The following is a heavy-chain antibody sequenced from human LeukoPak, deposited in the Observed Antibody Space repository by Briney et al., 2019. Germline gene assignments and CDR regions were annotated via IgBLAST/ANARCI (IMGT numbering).Heavy chain of an antibody. CDR3: ARDDCSSTSCPYAFDI. V-gene: IGHV1-69*13. Sequence: EASVKVSCKASGYTFTSYGISWVRQAPGQGLEWMGGIIPIFGTANYAQKFQGRVTITADESTSTAYMELSSLRSEDTAVYYCARDDCSSTSCPYAFDIWGQGTMVTVSS. J-gene: IGHJ3*02. D-gene: IGHD2-2*01. CDR2: IIPIFGTA. CDR1: GYTFTSYG.